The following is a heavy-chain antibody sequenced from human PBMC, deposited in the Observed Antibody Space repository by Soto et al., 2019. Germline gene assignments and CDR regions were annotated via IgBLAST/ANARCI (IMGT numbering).Heavy chain of an antibody. V-gene: IGHV4-59*01. J-gene: IGHJ5*01. CDR3: ARDFYDSVGYTWFDS. CDR1: GDTSTSYY. CDR2: IHNSGTS. D-gene: IGHD3-22*01. Sequence: SETLSLTCTVSGDTSTSYYWGWIRQAPGRGLEWIGHIHNSGTSTHNPSLNGRVTISIDMSKKQFSLKLTSLTSADTAVYYCARDFYDSVGYTWFDSWSQGTLVTVSS.